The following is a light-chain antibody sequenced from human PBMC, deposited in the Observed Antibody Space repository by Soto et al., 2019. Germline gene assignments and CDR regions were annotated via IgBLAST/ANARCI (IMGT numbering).Light chain of an antibody. V-gene: IGKV1-5*01. J-gene: IGKJ2*01. CDR2: DGS. CDR1: QSIRSW. Sequence: DIQMTQFPSTLSASVGDRVTITCRASQSIRSWLAWYQQKPGKAPKLLIYDGSSLQSGVPSGFSGSESGTEFTLTINSLQPDDFATYYCQQYSAYPYTFGQGTKVETK. CDR3: QQYSAYPYT.